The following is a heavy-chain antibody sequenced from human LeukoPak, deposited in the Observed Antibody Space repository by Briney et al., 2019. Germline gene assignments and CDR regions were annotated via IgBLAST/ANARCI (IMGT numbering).Heavy chain of an antibody. CDR1: GFTFSDYW. D-gene: IGHD3/OR15-3a*01. Sequence: GGSLRLSCAASGFTFSDYWMHWVRQAPGKGLVWVSRIKSDGSSTSSADSVKGRFTITRDSAKNTLYLQMNSLRAEDAAVYYCARGTGNYYGYWGQGTLVTVSS. V-gene: IGHV3-74*01. CDR3: ARGTGNYYGY. CDR2: IKSDGSST. J-gene: IGHJ4*02.